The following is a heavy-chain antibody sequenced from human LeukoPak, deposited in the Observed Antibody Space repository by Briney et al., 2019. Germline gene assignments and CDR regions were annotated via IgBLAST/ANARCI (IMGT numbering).Heavy chain of an antibody. CDR1: GFVFSSYW. Sequence: PGGSLRLSCTASGFVFSSYWMSWVRQAPGKGLEWVANIKDDESQKYYGDSVEGRFTISRDNAKKSLYLQMNSLRADDTAVYYCARDRGGKDFWGQGTLVVVSS. J-gene: IGHJ4*02. D-gene: IGHD1-1*01. CDR3: ARDRGGKDF. V-gene: IGHV3-7*03. CDR2: IKDDESQK.